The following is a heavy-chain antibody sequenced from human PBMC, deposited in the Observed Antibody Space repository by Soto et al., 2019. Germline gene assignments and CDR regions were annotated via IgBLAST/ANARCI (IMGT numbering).Heavy chain of an antibody. J-gene: IGHJ4*02. V-gene: IGHV3-23*01. CDR2: ISGSGTGT. Sequence: GGSLRLSCEASGFPFWTYSMSCVRQAPRKGLEWVSVISGSGTGTYYTDSVKGRFTVSSDNSKDTLFLQMNTLRGEDTAVYYCARPPVGSGGYSWALWGQGTMVTVSS. CDR1: GFPFWTYS. CDR3: ARPPVGSGGYSWAL. D-gene: IGHD3-22*01.